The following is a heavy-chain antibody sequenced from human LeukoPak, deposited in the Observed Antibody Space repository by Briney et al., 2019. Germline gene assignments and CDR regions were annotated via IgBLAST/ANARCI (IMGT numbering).Heavy chain of an antibody. Sequence: SETLSLTCTVSGGSICSSSYYWDWIRQPPGKGLEWIATISYSKSAYYNTSLKSRVTISVDTSKSQFSLQLSSVTAADTAVYFCARGLVDYELPKGYIDYWGQGTLVTVSS. V-gene: IGHV4-39*07. CDR3: ARGLVDYELPKGYIDY. CDR2: ISYSKSA. D-gene: IGHD3-22*01. J-gene: IGHJ4*02. CDR1: GGSICSSSYY.